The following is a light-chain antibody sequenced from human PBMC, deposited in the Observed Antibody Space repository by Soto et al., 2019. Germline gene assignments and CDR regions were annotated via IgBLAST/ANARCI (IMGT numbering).Light chain of an antibody. CDR2: TTN. V-gene: IGLV1-44*01. CDR1: SSNIGTSS. J-gene: IGLJ1*01. CDR3: AAWDDSLNGHV. Sequence: QSVLTQPHSASGTPGQRVTISCSGSSSNIGTSSVHWFQQLPGTAPKLLISTTNQRPSGVPERFSGSKSGTSASLAISGLQSEDEADYYCAAWDDSLNGHVFGTGTKVTXL.